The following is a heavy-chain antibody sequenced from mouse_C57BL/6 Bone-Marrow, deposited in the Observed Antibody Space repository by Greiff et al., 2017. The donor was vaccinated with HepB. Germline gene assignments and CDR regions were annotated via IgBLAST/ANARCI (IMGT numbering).Heavy chain of an antibody. CDR1: GYTFTSYW. J-gene: IGHJ1*03. Sequence: QVQLQQPGAELVKPGASVKMSCKASGYTFTSYWITWVKQRPGQGLEWIGDIYPGSGSTNYNEKFKSTATLTVDTATSTAYMQLSSLTSEDSAVYYCLRIYYGNGYFDVWGTGTTVTVSS. V-gene: IGHV1-55*01. CDR3: LRIYYGNGYFDV. D-gene: IGHD2-1*01. CDR2: IYPGSGST.